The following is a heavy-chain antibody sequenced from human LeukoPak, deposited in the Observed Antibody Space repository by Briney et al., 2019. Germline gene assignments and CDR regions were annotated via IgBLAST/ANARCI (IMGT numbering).Heavy chain of an antibody. J-gene: IGHJ3*02. Sequence: GGSLRLSCAASGFTFSNYGMHWVRQAPGKGLEWVAVISNDGSNKNFADSVKGRFTISRDNSKNTLYLQMNSLRAEDTAVYYCTRPYPYIDDDVAFNIWGQGAMVTVSS. CDR1: GFTFSNYG. V-gene: IGHV3-30*03. D-gene: IGHD1-14*01. CDR2: ISNDGSNK. CDR3: TRPYPYIDDDVAFNI.